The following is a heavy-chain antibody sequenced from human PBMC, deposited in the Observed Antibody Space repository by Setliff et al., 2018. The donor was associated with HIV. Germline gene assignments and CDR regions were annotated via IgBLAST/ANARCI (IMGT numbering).Heavy chain of an antibody. V-gene: IGHV4-59*08. D-gene: IGHD3-10*01. CDR2: IYYSGST. J-gene: IGHJ6*03. CDR3: ARQITMVRGVYQPYYYYYMDV. Sequence: PSETLSLTCTVSGGSISSYYWSWIRQPPGKGLEWIGYIYYSGSTNYNPSLKSRVTISVDTSKNQFSLKLSSVTAADTAVYYCARQITMVRGVYQPYYYYYMDVWGKGTTVTVS. CDR1: GGSISSYY.